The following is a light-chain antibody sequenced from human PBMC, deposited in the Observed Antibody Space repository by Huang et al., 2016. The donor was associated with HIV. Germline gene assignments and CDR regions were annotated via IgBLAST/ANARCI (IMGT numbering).Light chain of an antibody. V-gene: IGKV3-15*01. CDR3: QQYNGWPPKYT. CDR1: HSVYTN. CDR2: DAS. J-gene: IGKJ2*01. Sequence: EIVMTQSPATLSVSPGERAALSCRASHSVYTNLAWYQQKPGHAPRLLIYDASTRATGIPVRFSGSGSGTEVTLTISSLQSEDFAVYYCQQYNGWPPKYTFGQGTKLEIK.